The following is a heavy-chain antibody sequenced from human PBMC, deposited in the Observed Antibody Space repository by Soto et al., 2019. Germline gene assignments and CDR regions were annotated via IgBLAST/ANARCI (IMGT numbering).Heavy chain of an antibody. CDR2: IYYSGRS. Sequence: QVQLQESGPGLVKPSETLSLTCTVSGGSISSYYWSWIRQPPGKGLGWIGCIYYSGRSNYNPSLKSRVTASVDTSKNQFSLNLSSVTAADTAVYYCARAPSLYGMDVWGQGTTVTVSS. J-gene: IGHJ6*02. V-gene: IGHV4-59*01. CDR1: GGSISSYY. CDR3: ARAPSLYGMDV.